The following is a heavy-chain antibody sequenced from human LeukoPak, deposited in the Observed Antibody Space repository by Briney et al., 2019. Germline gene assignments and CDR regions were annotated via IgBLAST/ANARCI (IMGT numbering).Heavy chain of an antibody. CDR2: IYYSGST. V-gene: IGHV4-59*11. J-gene: IGHJ4*02. CDR3: ARGNTYAAVY. CDR1: GGSISSHC. D-gene: IGHD2-2*02. Sequence: SETLSLTCTVSGGSISSHCGSWIRQPPGEGRGWIGYIYYSGSTNYNPSLRSRVTISVDTSKNQFSLKLTSVTAADTAVYYCARGNTYAAVYWGQGTLVTVSS.